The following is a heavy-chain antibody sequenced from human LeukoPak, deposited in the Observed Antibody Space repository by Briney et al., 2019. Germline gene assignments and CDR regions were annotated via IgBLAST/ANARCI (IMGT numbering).Heavy chain of an antibody. CDR3: ARSSALKYSSTSPYYFDY. V-gene: IGHV1-2*02. J-gene: IGHJ4*02. CDR2: INPNSGGT. Sequence: ASVKVSCKASGYTFTGYYMHWVGQAPGQGLEWMGWINPNSGGTNYAQKFQGRVTMTRDTSISTAYMELSRLRSDDTAVYYCARSSALKYSSTSPYYFDYWGQGTLVTVSS. CDR1: GYTFTGYY. D-gene: IGHD6-13*01.